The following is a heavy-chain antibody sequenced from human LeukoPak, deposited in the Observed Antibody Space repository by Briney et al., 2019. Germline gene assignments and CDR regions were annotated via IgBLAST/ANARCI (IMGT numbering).Heavy chain of an antibody. D-gene: IGHD3-16*02. J-gene: IGHJ6*03. V-gene: IGHV4-59*08. Sequence: NPSETLSLTCTVSGGSIGTYYWRWVRQSPAKGLAWIGYIYVTGNRYNPYLQSRVTISVDTSRNQFFLKMSSVTAADTAVYYCARHIGGGIEDMDVWGKGTKVTVSS. CDR1: GGSIGTYY. CDR3: ARHIGGGIEDMDV. CDR2: IYVTGN.